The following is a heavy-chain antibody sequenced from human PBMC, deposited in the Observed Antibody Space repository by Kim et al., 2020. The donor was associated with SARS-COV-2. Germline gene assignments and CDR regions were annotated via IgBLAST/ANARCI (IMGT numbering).Heavy chain of an antibody. J-gene: IGHJ4*02. CDR2: THYSGST. V-gene: IGHV4-39*01. D-gene: IGHD6-19*01. Sequence: SETLSLTCTVSGGSISSSIYYWGWIRQPPERGLEWIGSTHYSGSTYYNPSLKSRVTISVDTSKNQFSLKVSSVTAAVTAVYYCARRPSSFRATEYYFDYWGQGTLVTVSS. CDR3: ARRPSSFRATEYYFDY. CDR1: GGSISSSIYY.